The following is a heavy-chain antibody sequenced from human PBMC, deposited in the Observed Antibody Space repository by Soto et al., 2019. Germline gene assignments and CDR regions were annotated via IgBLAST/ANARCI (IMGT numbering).Heavy chain of an antibody. Sequence: SETLSLTCTVSGGSISSGGYYWSWIRQHPGKGLEWIGYIYYSGSTYYNPSLKSRVTISVDTSKNQFSLKLSSVTAADTAVYYCARAPYGGNGYYYYGMDVWGQGTTVTVSS. J-gene: IGHJ6*02. CDR2: IYYSGST. D-gene: IGHD2-15*01. CDR1: GGSISSGGYY. V-gene: IGHV4-31*03. CDR3: ARAPYGGNGYYYYGMDV.